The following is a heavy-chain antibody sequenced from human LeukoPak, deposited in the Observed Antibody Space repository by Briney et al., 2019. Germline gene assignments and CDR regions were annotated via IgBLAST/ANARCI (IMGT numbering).Heavy chain of an antibody. D-gene: IGHD3-22*01. CDR3: ATGGGFYYGH. Sequence: GGSLRLSCAASGFSFSTYGMHWVRQAPGKGLEWVAAAQGDGRLQYYADSVKGRFTISKDISKNTLYVQMNSLRAEDTAVYYCATGGGFYYGHWGQGTLVTVSS. CDR2: AQGDGRLQ. CDR1: GFSFSTYG. J-gene: IGHJ4*02. V-gene: IGHV3-30*02.